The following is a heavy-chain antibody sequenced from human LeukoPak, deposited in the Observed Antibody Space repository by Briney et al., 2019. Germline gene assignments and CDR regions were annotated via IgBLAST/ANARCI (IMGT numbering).Heavy chain of an antibody. CDR3: ARRTLLWFGDSELDS. D-gene: IGHD3-10*01. CDR1: GGSISSGGYY. V-gene: IGHV4-31*03. Sequence: SETLSLTCTVSGGSISSGGYYWSWIRQHPGKGLEWIGYIYYSGSTYYNPSLKSRVTISVDRSKNQFSLNLNSVTAADTAVFYCARRTLLWFGDSELDSWGQGTLVTVSS. J-gene: IGHJ4*02. CDR2: IYYSGST.